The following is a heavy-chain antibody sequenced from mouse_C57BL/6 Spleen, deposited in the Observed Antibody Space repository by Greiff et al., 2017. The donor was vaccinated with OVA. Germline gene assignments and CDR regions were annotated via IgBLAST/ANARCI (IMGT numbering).Heavy chain of an antibody. J-gene: IGHJ4*01. Sequence: QVQLKQSGAELARPGASVKLSCKASGYTFTSYGISWVKQRTGQGLEWIGEIYPRSGNTYYNEKFKGKATLTADKSSSTAYMELRSLTSEDSAVYFCARSYDLYYYAMDYWGQGTSVTVSS. CDR1: GYTFTSYG. D-gene: IGHD2-3*01. CDR2: IYPRSGNT. CDR3: ARSYDLYYYAMDY. V-gene: IGHV1-81*01.